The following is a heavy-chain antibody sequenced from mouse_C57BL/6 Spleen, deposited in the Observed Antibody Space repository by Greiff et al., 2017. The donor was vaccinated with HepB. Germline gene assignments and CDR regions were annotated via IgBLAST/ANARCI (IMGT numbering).Heavy chain of an antibody. CDR2: ISYDGSN. Sequence: EVKLKESGPGLVKPSQSLSLTCSVPGYSITSGYYWNWIRQFPGNKLEWMGYISYDGSNNYNPSLKNRISITRDTSKNQFFLKLNSVTTEDTATYYGATVVARGFDYWGQGTTLTVSS. J-gene: IGHJ2*01. D-gene: IGHD1-1*01. CDR3: ATVVARGFDY. V-gene: IGHV3-6*01. CDR1: GYSITSGYY.